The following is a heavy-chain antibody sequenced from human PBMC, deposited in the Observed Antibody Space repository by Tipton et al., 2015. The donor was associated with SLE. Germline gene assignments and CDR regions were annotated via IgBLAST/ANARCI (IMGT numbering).Heavy chain of an antibody. D-gene: IGHD3-22*01. CDR3: TIRLPTSSSDYFDY. J-gene: IGHJ4*02. Sequence: SLRLSCTTSGFNFGDYTVSWVRQAPGKGLVWVGFIKAKAYGETTYYDASLEGRVAISRDDSKNIAYLQLNSLKTEDTALYSCTIRLPTSSSDYFDYWGQGTRVTVSS. CDR1: GFNFGDYT. V-gene: IGHV3-49*04. CDR2: IKAKAYGETT.